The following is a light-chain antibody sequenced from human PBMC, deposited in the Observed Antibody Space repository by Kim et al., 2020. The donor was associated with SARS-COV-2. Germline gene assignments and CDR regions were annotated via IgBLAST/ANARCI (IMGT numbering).Light chain of an antibody. CDR2: SNN. CDR3: AAWDDSLNGPV. J-gene: IGLJ3*02. CDR1: SSNIVSNT. Sequence: GPRVTLSCSGSSSNIVSNTVNWYQQLPGTAPKLLIYSNNQRPSGVPDRFSGSKSGTSASLAISGLQSEDEADYYCAAWDDSLNGPVFGGGTQLTVL. V-gene: IGLV1-44*01.